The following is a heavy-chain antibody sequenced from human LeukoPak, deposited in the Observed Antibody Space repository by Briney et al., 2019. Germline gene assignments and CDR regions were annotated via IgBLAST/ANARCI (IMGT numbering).Heavy chain of an antibody. CDR2: ISGSGGST. J-gene: IGHJ4*02. CDR1: GFTFSSYA. Sequence: AGGSLRLSCAASGFTFSSYAMSWVRQAPGKGLEWVSAISGSGGSTYYADSVKGRFTISRDNSKNTLYLQMNSLRAEDTAVYYCASSSWKGVYYFDYWGQGTLVTVSS. V-gene: IGHV3-23*01. D-gene: IGHD6-13*01. CDR3: ASSSWKGVYYFDY.